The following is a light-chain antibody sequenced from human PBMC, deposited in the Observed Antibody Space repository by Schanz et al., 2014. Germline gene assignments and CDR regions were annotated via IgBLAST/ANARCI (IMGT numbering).Light chain of an antibody. CDR3: QQYGSSPST. CDR2: DAS. CDR1: QSVSTY. J-gene: IGKJ1*01. V-gene: IGKV3-20*01. Sequence: EIVLTQSPATLSLSPGERATLSCRASQSVSTYLAWYQQKPGQAPRLLIYDASNRATGIPARFSGSGSGTDFTLTISSLQSEDFAVYYCQQYGSSPSTFGQGTKVEI.